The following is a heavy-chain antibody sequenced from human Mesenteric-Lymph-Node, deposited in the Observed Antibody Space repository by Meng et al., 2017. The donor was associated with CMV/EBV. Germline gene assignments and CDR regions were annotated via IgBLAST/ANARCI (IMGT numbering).Heavy chain of an antibody. J-gene: IGHJ5*02. CDR2: ISASTGST. D-gene: IGHD4-11*01. CDR3: ARDPFDYRFDP. CDR1: GYNFNDFG. V-gene: IGHV1-18*01. Sequence: CKASGYNFNDFGISWVRQAPGQGLEWMGWISASTGSTNYAQKIQGRVTMTTDTSTSTAYMELRNLKSDDTAVYYCARDPFDYRFDPWGQGTLVTVSS.